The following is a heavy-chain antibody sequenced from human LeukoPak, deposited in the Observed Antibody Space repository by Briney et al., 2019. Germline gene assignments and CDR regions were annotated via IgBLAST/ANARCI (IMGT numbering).Heavy chain of an antibody. V-gene: IGHV1-69*13. CDR1: GGTFSSYA. CDR2: IIPIFGTA. D-gene: IGHD3-22*01. CDR3: AREFHTYYYDSSGYYFDY. Sequence: ASVEVSCKASGGTFSSYAISWVRQAPGQGLEWMGGIIPIFGTANYAQKFQGRVTITADESTSTAYMELSSLRSEDTAVYYCAREFHTYYYDSSGYYFDYWGQGTLVTVSS. J-gene: IGHJ4*02.